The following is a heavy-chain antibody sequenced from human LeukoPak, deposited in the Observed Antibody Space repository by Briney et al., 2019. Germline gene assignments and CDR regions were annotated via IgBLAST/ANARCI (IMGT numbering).Heavy chain of an antibody. Sequence: GGSLRLSCAASGFTFTDYAMSWVRQAPGTGLEWVSAISGIANAIFYASSVKGRFTISRDNSKNTLSPQMSSLRAEDTAVYYCVRHLATSGSYPLDYWGQGTLVTVSS. CDR3: VRHLATSGSYPLDY. J-gene: IGHJ4*02. CDR2: ISGIANAI. CDR1: GFTFTDYA. V-gene: IGHV3-23*01. D-gene: IGHD2-15*01.